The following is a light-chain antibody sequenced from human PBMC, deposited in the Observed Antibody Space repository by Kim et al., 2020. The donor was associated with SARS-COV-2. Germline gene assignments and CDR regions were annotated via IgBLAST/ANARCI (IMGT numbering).Light chain of an antibody. V-gene: IGKV1-12*01. J-gene: IGKJ4*01. CDR1: KDIGSW. Sequence: TAGEGCTITVRASKDIGSWLAWYQQKPGTAPKLRIYTASSLKGGVPSRFSGSGSGTDFTLTISSLQPEDFATYYCQQTYSVPLSFGGGTKVDIK. CDR3: QQTYSVPLS. CDR2: TAS.